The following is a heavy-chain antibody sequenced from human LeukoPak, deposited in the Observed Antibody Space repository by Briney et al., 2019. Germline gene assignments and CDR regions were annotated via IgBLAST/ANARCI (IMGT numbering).Heavy chain of an antibody. D-gene: IGHD4-23*01. J-gene: IGHJ4*02. CDR3: ARDGTNDYGGFD. CDR1: GDSISSYF. V-gene: IGHV4-4*07. Sequence: PSETLSLTCTVSGDSISSYFWSWIRQPAGKGLEWIGRIYSSGSTYYNPSLKSRVTISVDTSKNQFSLKLSSVTAADTAVYYCARDGTNDYGGFDWGQGTLVTVSS. CDR2: IYSSGST.